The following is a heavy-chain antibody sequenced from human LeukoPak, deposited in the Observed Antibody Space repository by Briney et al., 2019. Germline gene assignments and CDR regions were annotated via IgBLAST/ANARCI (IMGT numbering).Heavy chain of an antibody. J-gene: IGHJ4*02. D-gene: IGHD3-10*01. CDR2: IKSESDGGTA. CDR3: TTLWFGESQRSH. V-gene: IGHV3-15*01. CDR1: GFTFSNAW. Sequence: PGGSLRLSCAASGFTFSNAWMSWVRQAPGKGLEWVGRIKSESDGGTADYAAPVKGRFTISRHDSKNTLYLQMNSLKTEDTGVYYCTTLWFGESQRSHWGKGTLVTVSS.